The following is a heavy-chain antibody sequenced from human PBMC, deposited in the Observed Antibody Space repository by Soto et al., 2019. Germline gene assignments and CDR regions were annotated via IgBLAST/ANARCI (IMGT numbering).Heavy chain of an antibody. CDR3: ARDLGPKPHPIDY. Sequence: PSETLSLTCTVSGGSISSGGYYWSWIRQHPGKGLEWIGYIYYSGSTYYNPSLKSRVTISVDTSKNQFSLKLSSVTAADTAVYYCARDLGPKPHPIDYWGQGTLVTVSS. J-gene: IGHJ4*02. CDR2: IYYSGST. V-gene: IGHV4-31*03. CDR1: GGSISSGGYY.